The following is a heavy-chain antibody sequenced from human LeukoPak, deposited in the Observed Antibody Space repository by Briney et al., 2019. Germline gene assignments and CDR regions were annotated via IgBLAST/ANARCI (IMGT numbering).Heavy chain of an antibody. V-gene: IGHV1-69*05. CDR2: IIPIFGTA. J-gene: IGHJ5*02. Sequence: SVKVSCKASGGTFSSYAISWVRQAPGQGLEWMGGIIPIFGTANYAQKFQGRATITTDESTSTAYMELSSLRSEDTAVYYCATINMVRGGGYFDPWGQGTLVTVSS. CDR1: GGTFSSYA. CDR3: ATINMVRGGGYFDP. D-gene: IGHD3-10*01.